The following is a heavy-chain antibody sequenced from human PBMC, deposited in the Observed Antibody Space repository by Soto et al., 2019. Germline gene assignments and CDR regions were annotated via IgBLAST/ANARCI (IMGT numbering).Heavy chain of an antibody. Sequence: SLRLSCAASGFTFDSYGMQWFRQAQGKGQGSVADISYDGSNKYYADSVKGRFTISRDNSKNTLYLQMNSLRAEDTAVYYCAKSSGYCTNGVCYYYGMDVWGQGTTVTVSS. CDR1: GFTFDSYG. J-gene: IGHJ6*02. CDR2: ISYDGSNK. V-gene: IGHV3-30*18. CDR3: AKSSGYCTNGVCYYYGMDV. D-gene: IGHD2-8*01.